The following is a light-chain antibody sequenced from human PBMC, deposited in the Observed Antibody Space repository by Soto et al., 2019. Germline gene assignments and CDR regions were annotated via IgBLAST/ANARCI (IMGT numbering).Light chain of an antibody. CDR2: VAP. J-gene: IGKJ1*01. CDR1: QNIDTY. V-gene: IGKV1-39*01. Sequence: DIQMTQSPSSLFASVGDSVTITCRASQNIDTYLNWYQVKPGKAPKLLLSVAPGFQMPAPSNFSGSGSGTDFSLSISSLQPEDFATYYCQQSYSSPRTFGQGTRVEIK. CDR3: QQSYSSPRT.